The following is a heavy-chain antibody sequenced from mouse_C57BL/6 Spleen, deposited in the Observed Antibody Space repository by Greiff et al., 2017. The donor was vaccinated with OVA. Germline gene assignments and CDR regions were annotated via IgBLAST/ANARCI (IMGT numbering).Heavy chain of an antibody. V-gene: IGHV1-72*01. J-gene: IGHJ4*01. Sequence: QQSCKASGYTFTSYWMHWVKQRPGRGLEWIGRIDPNSGGTKYNEKFKSKATLTVDKPSSTAYMQLSSLTSEDSAVYYCARYWGKDYAMDYWGQGTSVTVSS. CDR1: GYTFTSYW. D-gene: IGHD2-1*01. CDR3: ARYWGKDYAMDY. CDR2: IDPNSGGT.